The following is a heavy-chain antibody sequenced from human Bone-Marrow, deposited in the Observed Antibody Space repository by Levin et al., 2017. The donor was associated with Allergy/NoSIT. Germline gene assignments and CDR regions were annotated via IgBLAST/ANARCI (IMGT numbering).Heavy chain of an antibody. V-gene: IGHV4-59*01. J-gene: IGHJ4*02. CDR2: IYYSGST. CDR3: ARGGWYTPPTTKQYYFDY. Sequence: SETLSLTCTVSGGSISSYYWSWIRQPPGKGLEWIGYIYYSGSTNYNPSLKSRVTISVDTSKNQFSLKLSSVTAADTAVYYCARGGWYTPPTTKQYYFDYWGQGTLVTVSS. D-gene: IGHD2-15*01. CDR1: GGSISSYY.